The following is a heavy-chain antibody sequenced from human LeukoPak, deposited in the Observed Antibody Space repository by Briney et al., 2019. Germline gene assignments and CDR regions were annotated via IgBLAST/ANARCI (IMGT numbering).Heavy chain of an antibody. D-gene: IGHD3-22*01. V-gene: IGHV1-69*13. CDR2: IIPMFGTA. J-gene: IGHJ4*02. Sequence: ASVKVSCKASGGPFSSYAISWVRQAPGQGLEWMGGIIPMFGTASYAQKFQGKVTITADASRRTAYMELNSLRSEDTAVYYCAKETRDSGGYQYWGQGTLVTVSS. CDR3: AKETRDSGGYQY. CDR1: GGPFSSYA.